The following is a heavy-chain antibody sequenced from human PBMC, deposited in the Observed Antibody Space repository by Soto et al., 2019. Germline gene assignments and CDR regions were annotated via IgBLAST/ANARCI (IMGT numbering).Heavy chain of an antibody. D-gene: IGHD1-7*01. CDR2: ISSSSSYI. CDR3: ARVETLNDHGTTWYYYYMDV. CDR1: GFTFSSYS. V-gene: IGHV3-21*01. Sequence: GGSLRLSCAASGFTFSSYSMNWVRQAPGKGLEWVSSISSSSSYIYYADSAKGRFTITRDNAKNSLYLQMNSLRAEDTAMYYCARVETLNDHGTTWYYYYMDVWGKGTTVTVSS. J-gene: IGHJ6*03.